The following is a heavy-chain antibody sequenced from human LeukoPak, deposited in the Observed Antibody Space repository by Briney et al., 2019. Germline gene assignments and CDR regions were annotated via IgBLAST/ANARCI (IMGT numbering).Heavy chain of an antibody. CDR3: AGSIAVAGTHY. CDR1: GGSISSYY. CDR2: IYYSGST. J-gene: IGHJ4*02. D-gene: IGHD6-19*01. V-gene: IGHV4-59*12. Sequence: TSETLSLTCTVSGGSISSYYWSWIRQPPGKGLEWIGYIYYSGSTNYNPSLKSRVTISVDTSKNQFSLKLSSVTAADTAVYYCAGSIAVAGTHYWGQGTLVTVSS.